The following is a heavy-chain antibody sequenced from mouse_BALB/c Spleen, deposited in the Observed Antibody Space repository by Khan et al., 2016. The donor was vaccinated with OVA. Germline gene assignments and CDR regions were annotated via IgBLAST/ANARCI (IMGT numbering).Heavy chain of an antibody. J-gene: IGHJ4*01. CDR2: IWVGGNK. V-gene: IGHV2-6-5*01. CDR1: GFSLTDYA. Sequence: QVQLKQSGPGLVAPSQSLSITCTVSGFSLTDYAVSWIRQPPGKGLEWLGVIWVGGNKYYNSVLKPRLSIIKGNSKSQVFLKMNSMQTDDTAMSFCARDPPYYSMDYWGQGTSVTVSS. CDR3: ARDPPYYSMDY.